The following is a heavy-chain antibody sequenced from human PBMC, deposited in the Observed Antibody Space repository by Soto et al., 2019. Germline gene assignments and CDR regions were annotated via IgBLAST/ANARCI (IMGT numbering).Heavy chain of an antibody. V-gene: IGHV3-66*01. CDR2: IYSGGST. CDR1: GFTVSSNY. CDR3: ASGDYGDYIFDLGYFQH. J-gene: IGHJ1*01. Sequence: GGSLRLSCAASGFTVSSNYMSWVRQAPGKGLEWVSVIYSGGSTYYADSVKGRFTISRDNSKNTLYLQMNSLRAEDTAVYYCASGDYGDYIFDLGYFQHWGQGTLVTVSS. D-gene: IGHD4-17*01.